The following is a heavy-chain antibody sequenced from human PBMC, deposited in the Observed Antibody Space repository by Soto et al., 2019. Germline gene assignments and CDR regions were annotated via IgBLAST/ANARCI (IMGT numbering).Heavy chain of an antibody. CDR2: IFHSGTT. V-gene: IGHV4-38-2*01. CDR1: GYSISSVYY. D-gene: IGHD3-22*01. Sequence: SETLSLTFAVSGYSISSVYYWGWIRQPPGNGLEWLGSIFHSGTTYDNPSLKSRVTISVDMSKNQFSLKLTSVTAAETAVYYCARLLDDSRVYYYFYXWGQGTLVTVSX. CDR3: ARLLDDSRVYYYFYX. J-gene: IGHJ4*02.